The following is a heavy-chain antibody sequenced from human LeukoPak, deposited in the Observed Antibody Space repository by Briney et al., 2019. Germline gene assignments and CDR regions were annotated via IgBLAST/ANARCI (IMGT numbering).Heavy chain of an antibody. Sequence: SETLSLTCTVSVGSISNDYWSWIRQPPGKGLEWIGFISDSGSTNYNPSLKSRVTLSADTSEKQVSLKLSSVTTADTAVYYCARHYCSDAKCYYFDYWGQGTLVSVSS. CDR1: VGSISNDY. J-gene: IGHJ4*02. CDR2: ISDSGST. CDR3: ARHYCSDAKCYYFDY. D-gene: IGHD2-15*01. V-gene: IGHV4-59*01.